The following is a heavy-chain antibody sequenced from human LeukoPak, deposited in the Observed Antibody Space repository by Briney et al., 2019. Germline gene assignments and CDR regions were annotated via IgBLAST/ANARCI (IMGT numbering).Heavy chain of an antibody. Sequence: GASVKVSCKASGYTFTGYYMHWVRQAPGQGLEWMGWINPNSGDTNYAQKFQGRVTMTRDTSISTAYMELSRLRSDDTAVYYCASHWLELGHDIWGQGTMVTVSS. J-gene: IGHJ3*02. CDR1: GYTFTGYY. D-gene: IGHD1-7*01. CDR3: ASHWLELGHDI. V-gene: IGHV1-2*02. CDR2: INPNSGDT.